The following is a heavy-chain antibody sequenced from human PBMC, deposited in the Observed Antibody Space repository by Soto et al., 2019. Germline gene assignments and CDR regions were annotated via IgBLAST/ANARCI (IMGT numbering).Heavy chain of an antibody. D-gene: IGHD3-10*01. CDR1: GFTFRTYA. Sequence: QVQLVESGGGVVQPGRSLRLSCAASGFTFRTYAMHWVRQAPGKGLEWVAVISYDGSNKYSADSVKGRFTISRDNSKNTLYLQMNRLRAEDTAVYYCARDVYYYGSGSRGVDYWGQGTLVTISS. CDR3: ARDVYYYGSGSRGVDY. CDR2: ISYDGSNK. J-gene: IGHJ4*02. V-gene: IGHV3-30-3*01.